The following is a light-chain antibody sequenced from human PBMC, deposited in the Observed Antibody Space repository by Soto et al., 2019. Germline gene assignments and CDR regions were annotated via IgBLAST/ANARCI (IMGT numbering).Light chain of an antibody. CDR1: QSV. CDR2: TS. CDR3: QQRTNWPRSFT. Sequence: EIVLTQSPATLSLSPGERATLSCRASQSVNTSKRATGIPARFSGSGSGTDFTLTISSLEPEDFAVYYCQQRTNWPRSFTFGPGTKVDIK. V-gene: IGKV3-11*01. J-gene: IGKJ3*01.